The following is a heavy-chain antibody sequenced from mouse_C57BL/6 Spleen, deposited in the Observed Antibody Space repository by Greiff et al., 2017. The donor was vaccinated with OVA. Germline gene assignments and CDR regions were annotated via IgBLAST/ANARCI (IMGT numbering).Heavy chain of an antibody. CDR2: ISDGGSYT. D-gene: IGHD1-1*01. V-gene: IGHV5-4*01. CDR3: ARDFYYYGSSPAWFAY. Sequence: DVHLVESGGGLVKPGGSLKLSCAASGFTFSSYAMSWVRQTPEKRLEWVATISDGGSYTYYPDNVKGRFTISRDNAKNNLYLQMSHLKSEDTAMYYCARDFYYYGSSPAWFAYWGQGTLVTVSA. CDR1: GFTFSSYA. J-gene: IGHJ3*01.